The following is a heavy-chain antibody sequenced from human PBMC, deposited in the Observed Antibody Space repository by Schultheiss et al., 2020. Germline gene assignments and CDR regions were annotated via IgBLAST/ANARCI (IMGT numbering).Heavy chain of an antibody. Sequence: SETLSLTCTVSGGSISSGDYYWTWIRQTPGKGLEWIGEINHSGSTNYNPSLKSRVTISVDTSKNQFSLKLSSVTAADTAVYYCARGSGNVVVPAALRPFDYWGQGTLVTVSS. J-gene: IGHJ4*02. V-gene: IGHV4-30-4*01. CDR2: INHSGST. CDR3: ARGSGNVVVPAALRPFDY. D-gene: IGHD2-2*01. CDR1: GGSISSGDYY.